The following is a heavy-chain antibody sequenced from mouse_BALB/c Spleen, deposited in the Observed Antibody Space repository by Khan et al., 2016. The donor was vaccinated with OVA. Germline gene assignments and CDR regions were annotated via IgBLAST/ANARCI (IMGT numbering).Heavy chain of an antibody. CDR1: GYTFTNYG. J-gene: IGHJ1*01. CDR3: ERGASYWYYDA. CDR2: INTYTGEP. V-gene: IGHV9-1*02. Sequence: QIQLVQSGPELKKPGETVKISCKASGYTFTNYGMNWVKQAPGKGLKWMGWINTYTGEPTYTDDFQRRLALSLETSASTAYLQSNNLKNEDMATSFCERGASYWYYDAWGAGTTVTVSS.